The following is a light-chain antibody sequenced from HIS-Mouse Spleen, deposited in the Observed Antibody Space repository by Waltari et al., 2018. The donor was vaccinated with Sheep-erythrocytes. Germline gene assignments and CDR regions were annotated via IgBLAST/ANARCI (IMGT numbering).Light chain of an antibody. V-gene: IGLV3-1*01. CDR3: QAWDSSTAV. CDR1: KLGDKY. Sequence: SYGLTQPPSVSVSPGRTASYPSPGIKLGDKYPCWYQQKPGQSPVLVIYQDSKRPSGIPERFSGSNSGNTATLTISGTQAMDEADYYCQAWDSSTAVFGGGTKLTVL. CDR2: QDS. J-gene: IGLJ2*01.